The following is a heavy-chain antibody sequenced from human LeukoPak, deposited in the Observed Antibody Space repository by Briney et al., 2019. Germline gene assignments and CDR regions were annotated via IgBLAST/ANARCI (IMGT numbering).Heavy chain of an antibody. CDR3: ARVRLELERRRDYFDY. CDR1: GFTFSDHY. J-gene: IGHJ4*02. CDR2: TRNKANSYTT. V-gene: IGHV3-72*01. Sequence: GGSLRLSCAASGFTFSDHYMDWVRQAPGKGLEWVGRTRNKANSYTTEYAASVKGRFTISRDDSKNPLYLQMNSLKTEDSAVYYCARVRLELERRRDYFDYWGQGTLVTVSS. D-gene: IGHD1-1*01.